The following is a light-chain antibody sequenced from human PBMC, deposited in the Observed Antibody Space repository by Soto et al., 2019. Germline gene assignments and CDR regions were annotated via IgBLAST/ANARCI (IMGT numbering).Light chain of an antibody. CDR3: QQYDSYPLT. CDR1: ESIRTW. CDR2: DAS. V-gene: IGKV1-5*01. J-gene: IGKJ4*01. Sequence: DIQMPQSPTTLSASIGASVTITCRASESIRTWLAWYQHKPGKAPKFLIYDASTLESGVPSRFSGSGSGTEFTLTISSLQPEDFATYYCQQYDSYPLTFGRGTKVDIK.